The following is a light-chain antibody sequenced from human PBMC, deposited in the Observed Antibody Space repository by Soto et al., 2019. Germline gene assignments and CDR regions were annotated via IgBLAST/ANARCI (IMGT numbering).Light chain of an antibody. CDR2: EVS. V-gene: IGLV2-14*01. CDR3: SSYTTSSTQV. Sequence: QSALTQPASVSGSPGQSITISCTGTSSDVGGYNYVSWYQHNPGKAPKLMIYEVSNRPSGVSNRFSGSKSGNTASLTISGLQAEDEADYYCSSYTTSSTQVFGGGTKVTVL. CDR1: SSDVGGYNY. J-gene: IGLJ3*02.